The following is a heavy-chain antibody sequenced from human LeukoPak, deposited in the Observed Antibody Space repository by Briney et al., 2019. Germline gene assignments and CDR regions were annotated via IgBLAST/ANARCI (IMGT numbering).Heavy chain of an antibody. D-gene: IGHD6-19*01. V-gene: IGHV4-59*01. Sequence: SETLSLTCTVSGGSISAYYWSWIRQPPGKGLEWIGYIYYSGSASYNPSLKSRVTISVDRSKNQFSLRLSSVSAADTAVYYCARVYTAVARIDYWGQGTLVTVSS. CDR1: GGSISAYY. CDR3: ARVYTAVARIDY. J-gene: IGHJ4*02. CDR2: IYYSGSA.